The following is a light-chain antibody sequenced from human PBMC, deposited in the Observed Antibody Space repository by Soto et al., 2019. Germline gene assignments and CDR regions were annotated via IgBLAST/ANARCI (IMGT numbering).Light chain of an antibody. J-gene: IGKJ3*01. CDR1: QSVSSY. CDR2: DAS. CDR3: QQRST. V-gene: IGKV3-11*01. Sequence: VVLTQSPATLSLSPGERATLSCRASQSVSSYLAWYQQKPGQAPRLLIYDASNRATGIPARFSGSGSGTDFTLTISSLEPEDFAVYYCQQRSTFGPGTKVHIK.